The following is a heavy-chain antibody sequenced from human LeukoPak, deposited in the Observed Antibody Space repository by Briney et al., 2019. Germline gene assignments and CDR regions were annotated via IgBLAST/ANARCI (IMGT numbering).Heavy chain of an antibody. CDR3: ARGGLISLANTPLGAFDI. J-gene: IGHJ3*02. V-gene: IGHV4-38-2*02. D-gene: IGHD3/OR15-3a*01. CDR2: IYHSGST. CDR1: GYSISSGYY. Sequence: SETLSLTCTVSGYSISSGYYWGWIRPPPGKGLEWIGSIYHSGSTYYNPSLKSRVTISGDTSKNQFSLQLNSVTPEDTAVYYCARGGLISLANTPLGAFDIWGQGTMVSVSS.